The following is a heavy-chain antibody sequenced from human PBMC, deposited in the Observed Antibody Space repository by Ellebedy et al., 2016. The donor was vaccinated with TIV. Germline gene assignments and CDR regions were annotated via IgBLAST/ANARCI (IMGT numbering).Heavy chain of an antibody. CDR3: ARGTVWFGESTPFDY. J-gene: IGHJ4*02. CDR1: GGSISSGGYY. Sequence: SETLSLXXTVSGGSISSGGYYWSWIRQHPGKGLEWIGYIYYSGSTYYNPSLKSRVTISVDTSKNQFSLKLSSVTAADTAVYYCARGTVWFGESTPFDYWGQGTLVTVSS. D-gene: IGHD3-10*01. V-gene: IGHV4-30-4*08. CDR2: IYYSGST.